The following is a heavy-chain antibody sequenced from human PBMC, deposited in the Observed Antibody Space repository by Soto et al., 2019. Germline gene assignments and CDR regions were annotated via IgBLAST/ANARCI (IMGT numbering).Heavy chain of an antibody. CDR1: GFTLRSYS. Sequence: EVQLVESGGGMVQPGGPLRVVCAASGFTLRSYSMHWVRQAPGKGLEWVSYISGSGGTIYYADSVKGRFTISRDNAKNSLSVEMNSLRDEDTAVYFCARETGLSSSGWTFYFDLRGQGTRITVSS. CDR2: ISGSGGTI. V-gene: IGHV3-48*02. J-gene: IGHJ4*02. CDR3: ARETGLSSSGWTFYFDL. D-gene: IGHD6-19*01.